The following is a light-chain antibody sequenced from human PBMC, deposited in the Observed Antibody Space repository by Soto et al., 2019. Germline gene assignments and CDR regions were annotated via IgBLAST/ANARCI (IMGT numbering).Light chain of an antibody. CDR2: NDD. CDR3: STWDDSLNGWV. J-gene: IGLJ3*02. V-gene: IGLV1-44*01. Sequence: QSVLTQPPSVSGTPGLRVTISCSGGSSNIGRDTVNWYQQLPGTAPKLLMFNDDQRPSGVPDRFSGSRSGTSASLAISGLQSDDDADYSCSTWDDSLNGWVFGGGTKLTVL. CDR1: SSNIGRDT.